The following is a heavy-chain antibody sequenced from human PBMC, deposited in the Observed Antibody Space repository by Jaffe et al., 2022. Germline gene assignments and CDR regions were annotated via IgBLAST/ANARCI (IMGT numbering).Heavy chain of an antibody. Sequence: QVQLVQSGAEVKKPGASVKVSCKVSGYTLTELSMHWVRQAPGKGLEWMGGFDPEDGETIYAQKFQGRVTMTEDTSTDTAYMELSSLRSEDTAVYYCATDPYCSGGSCQPRKNAFDIWGQGTMVTVSS. CDR1: GYTLTELS. CDR3: ATDPYCSGGSCQPRKNAFDI. D-gene: IGHD2-15*01. J-gene: IGHJ3*02. CDR2: FDPEDGET. V-gene: IGHV1-24*01.